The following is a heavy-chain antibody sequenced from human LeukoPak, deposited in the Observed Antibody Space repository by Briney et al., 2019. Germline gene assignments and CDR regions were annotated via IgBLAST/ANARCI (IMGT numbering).Heavy chain of an antibody. CDR1: GFTFSSYS. D-gene: IGHD6-13*01. Sequence: GGSLRLSCAASGFTFSSYSMNWVRQAPGKGLEWVSSISSSSSYIYYADSVKGRFTISRDNAKNSLYLQMHSLRGEATAVYYCARGYSSSWDGALVYYMDVWGKGTTVTVSS. V-gene: IGHV3-21*01. CDR3: ARGYSSSWDGALVYYMDV. CDR2: ISSSSSYI. J-gene: IGHJ6*03.